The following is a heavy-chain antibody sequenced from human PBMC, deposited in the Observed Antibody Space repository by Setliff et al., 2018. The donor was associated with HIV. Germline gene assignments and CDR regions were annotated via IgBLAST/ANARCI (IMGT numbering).Heavy chain of an antibody. Sequence: SETLSLTCTVSGGSISSSYWSWIRQPPGKGLEWIGYIYTSGSTNYNPSLKSRVAISVDTSKNQCSLKLSSVTAADTAVYYCARSPSYSSSFSYYYYSMDVWGQGTTVTVSS. J-gene: IGHJ6*02. CDR2: IYTSGST. CDR1: GGSISSSY. V-gene: IGHV4-4*09. CDR3: ARSPSYSSSFSYYYYSMDV. D-gene: IGHD6-6*01.